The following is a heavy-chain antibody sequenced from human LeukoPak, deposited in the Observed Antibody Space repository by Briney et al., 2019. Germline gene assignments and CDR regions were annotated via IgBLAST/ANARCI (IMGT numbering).Heavy chain of an antibody. V-gene: IGHV3-30*18. CDR3: AKDGLYYDFWSGYYKDYYYGMDV. Sequence: GGSLRLSCAASGFTFSCDGMHWVRQAPPKGLERVAVISYDGSNKYYADSVKGRFTISRDNSKNTLYLQMNSLRAEDTAVYYCAKDGLYYDFWSGYYKDYYYGMDVWGQGTTVTVSS. CDR2: ISYDGSNK. CDR1: GFTFSCDG. D-gene: IGHD3-3*01. J-gene: IGHJ6*02.